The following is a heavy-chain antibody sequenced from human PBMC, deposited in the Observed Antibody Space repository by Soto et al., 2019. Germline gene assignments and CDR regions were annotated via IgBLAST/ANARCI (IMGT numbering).Heavy chain of an antibody. V-gene: IGHV4-59*01. D-gene: IGHD2-15*01. J-gene: IGHJ6*02. CDR3: ARDPGPINCSGGSCYPYYYYGMDV. CDR2: IYYSGST. Sequence: PSETLSLTCTVSGGSISSYYWSWIRQPPGKGLEWIGDIYYSGSTNYNPSLKSRVTISVDTSKNQFSLKLNSVTAADTAVYYCARDPGPINCSGGSCYPYYYYGMDVWGQGTTVTVSS. CDR1: GGSISSYY.